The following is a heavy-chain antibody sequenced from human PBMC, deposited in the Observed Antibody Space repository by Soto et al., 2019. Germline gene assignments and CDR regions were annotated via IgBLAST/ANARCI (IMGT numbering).Heavy chain of an antibody. CDR2: IYPGDSDT. Sequence: PGESLKISCKGSGYSFTSYWIGWVRQMPGKGLEWMGIIYPGDSDTRYSPSFQGQVTISADKSISTAYLQWSSLKASDTAMYYCARSIQLVATIDPGAFDISGQGTMVTVSS. CDR3: ARSIQLVATIDPGAFDI. CDR1: GYSFTSYW. D-gene: IGHD5-12*01. V-gene: IGHV5-51*01. J-gene: IGHJ3*02.